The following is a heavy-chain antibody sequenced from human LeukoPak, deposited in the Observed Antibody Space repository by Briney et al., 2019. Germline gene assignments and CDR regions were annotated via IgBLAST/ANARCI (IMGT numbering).Heavy chain of an antibody. J-gene: IGHJ3*02. V-gene: IGHV4-34*01. D-gene: IGHD1-26*01. CDR3: ARSWGGTSRSAFDI. CDR2: INHSGST. CDR1: GGSFSGYY. Sequence: PSETLSLTCAVYGGSFSGYYWSWIRQPPGKGLEWIGEINHSGSTNYNPSLKSRVTISVDTSKNQFSLKLGSVTATDTAVYYCARSWGGTSRSAFDIWGQGTMVTVSS.